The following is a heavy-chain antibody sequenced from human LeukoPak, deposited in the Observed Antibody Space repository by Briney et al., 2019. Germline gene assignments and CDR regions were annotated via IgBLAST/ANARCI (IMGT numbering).Heavy chain of an antibody. V-gene: IGHV4-39*01. CDR3: AGLYGSGSYYGY. Sequence: KPSETLSLTCTVSGVSISSSNSYWGWIRQPPGKGLEWIGSIYYSGNTYYNASLKSQVTISVDTSKNQFSLKLSSVTAADTAVYYCAGLYGSGSYYGYWGQGTLVTVSS. CDR1: GVSISSSNSY. CDR2: IYYSGNT. J-gene: IGHJ4*02. D-gene: IGHD3-10*01.